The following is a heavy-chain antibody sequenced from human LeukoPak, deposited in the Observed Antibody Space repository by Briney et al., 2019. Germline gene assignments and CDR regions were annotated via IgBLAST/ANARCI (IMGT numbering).Heavy chain of an antibody. CDR1: GYTFPSYF. V-gene: IGHV1-46*01. Sequence: GASVKVSCKASGYTFPSYFMHWVRQAPGQGLEWVGIINPTGGSTTYAQKFQGRVTMTRDTSTSTVYMELSSLRSDDTAVYYYARTAARRFDYWGQGTLVTVSS. CDR2: INPTGGST. CDR3: ARTAARRFDY. D-gene: IGHD6-6*01. J-gene: IGHJ4*02.